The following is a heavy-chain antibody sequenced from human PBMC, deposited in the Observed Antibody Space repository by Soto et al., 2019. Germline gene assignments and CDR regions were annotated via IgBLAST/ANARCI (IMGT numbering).Heavy chain of an antibody. J-gene: IGHJ6*02. D-gene: IGHD3-3*01. V-gene: IGHV4-4*02. CDR2: IYHSGST. CDR1: GGSISSSNW. CDR3: ARAATIDYDFWSGYYTGIYYYGMDA. Sequence: SETLSLTCAVSGGSISSSNWWSWVRQPPGKGLEWIGEIYHSGSTNYNPSLKSRVTISVDKSKNQFSLKLSSVTAADTAVYYCARAATIDYDFWSGYYTGIYYYGMDAWGQGTTVTVSS.